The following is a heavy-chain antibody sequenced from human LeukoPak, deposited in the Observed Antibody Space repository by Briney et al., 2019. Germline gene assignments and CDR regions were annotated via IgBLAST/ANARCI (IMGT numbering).Heavy chain of an antibody. CDR2: IYHSGST. CDR1: GGSISSGGYY. Sequence: SETLSLTCTVSGGSISSGGYYWSWIRQPPGKGLEWIGYIYHSGSTYYNPSLKSRVTISVDKSKNQFSLKLSSVTAADTAVYYCASMVAAAVTFDYWGQGTLVTVSS. D-gene: IGHD6-13*01. J-gene: IGHJ4*02. V-gene: IGHV4-30-2*01. CDR3: ASMVAAAVTFDY.